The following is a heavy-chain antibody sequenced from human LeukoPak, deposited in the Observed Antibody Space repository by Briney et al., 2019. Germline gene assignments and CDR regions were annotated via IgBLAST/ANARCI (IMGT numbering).Heavy chain of an antibody. D-gene: IGHD2-2*01. CDR2: ISYDGSNK. CDR1: GFTFRSYG. J-gene: IGHJ5*02. CDR3: AKAQYCSSTSCYVGGDWFDP. Sequence: GRSLRLSCAASGFTFRSYGMHWVRQAPGKGLEWVAVISYDGSNKYYADSAKGRFTISRDNSKYTLYLQMNSLRAEDTAVYYCAKAQYCSSTSCYVGGDWFDPWGQGTLVTVTS. V-gene: IGHV3-30*18.